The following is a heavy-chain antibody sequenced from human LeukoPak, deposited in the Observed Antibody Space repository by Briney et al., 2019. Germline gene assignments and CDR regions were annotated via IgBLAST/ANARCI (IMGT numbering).Heavy chain of an antibody. CDR2: VNWNGDGT. Sequence: GGSLRLSCAASGLTFDDFGMSWVRQAPGKGLEWVSGVNWNGDGTGYADSVEGRFTISRDNANNSLYLQMNSLRVEDTALYYCARLGGPDYYFYYYMDVWGKGTTVTVSS. J-gene: IGHJ6*03. CDR3: ARLGGPDYYFYYYMDV. V-gene: IGHV3-20*04. D-gene: IGHD1-26*01. CDR1: GLTFDDFG.